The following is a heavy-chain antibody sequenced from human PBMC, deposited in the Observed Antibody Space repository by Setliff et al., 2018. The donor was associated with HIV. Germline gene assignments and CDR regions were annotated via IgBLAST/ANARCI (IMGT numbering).Heavy chain of an antibody. CDR3: ARLTTTYYYDSSAYYHPV. Sequence: SETLSLTCTISGGFISNHYWNWIRQPPGKGLEWIGSTHYSGSSYYSPSLKSRVTISLDTSKNQFSLKLSSMTAADTAVCYCARLTTTYYYDSSAYYHPVWGQGTLVTVSS. D-gene: IGHD3-22*01. V-gene: IGHV4-59*11. J-gene: IGHJ4*02. CDR2: THYSGSS. CDR1: GGFISNHY.